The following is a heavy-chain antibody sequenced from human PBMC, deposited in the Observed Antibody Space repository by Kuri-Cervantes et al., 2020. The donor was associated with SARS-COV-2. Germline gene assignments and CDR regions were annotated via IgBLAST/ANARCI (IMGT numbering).Heavy chain of an antibody. CDR1: GDSLSSSYY. J-gene: IGHJ5*02. D-gene: IGHD3-22*01. CDR2: IHHSGST. CDR3: ARGDSSGYGWFDP. Sequence: SETLSLTCSVSGDSLSSSYYWAWIRQPPGKGLERIGSIHHSGSTYHNPALESRATMAVDTSKKEFSLKLSSVTAADTAVYYCARGDSSGYGWFDPWGQGTLVTVSS. V-gene: IGHV4-38-2*02.